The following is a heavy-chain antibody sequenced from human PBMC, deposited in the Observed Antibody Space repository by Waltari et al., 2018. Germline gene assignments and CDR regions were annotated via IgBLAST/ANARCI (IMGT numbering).Heavy chain of an antibody. CDR3: ARDSGSYSLDY. Sequence: QLQLQESGPGLVKPSETLSLTCTVSGGSISSSSYYWGWIRQPPGKGLEWIGSIYYSGSTYYNPSLKSRVTISVDTSKNQFSLKLSSVTAADTAVYYCARDSGSYSLDYWGQGTVVTVSS. V-gene: IGHV4-39*07. D-gene: IGHD1-26*01. J-gene: IGHJ4*02. CDR2: IYYSGST. CDR1: GGSISSSSYY.